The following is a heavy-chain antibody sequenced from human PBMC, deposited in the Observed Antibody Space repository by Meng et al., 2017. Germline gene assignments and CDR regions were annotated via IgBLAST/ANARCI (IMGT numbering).Heavy chain of an antibody. Sequence: QVPLVQSGAGVKGPGASVKVSCKASGYTFTSYAMHWVRQAPGQSLEWMGWLNAGNGDTKYSQKFQGRVTITRDSSASTAYMELSSLRSEDTAVYYCARDSCTGGICYRGSFDYWAQGTLVTVSS. D-gene: IGHD2-15*01. J-gene: IGHJ4*02. V-gene: IGHV1-3*01. CDR1: GYTFTSYA. CDR3: ARDSCTGGICYRGSFDY. CDR2: LNAGNGDT.